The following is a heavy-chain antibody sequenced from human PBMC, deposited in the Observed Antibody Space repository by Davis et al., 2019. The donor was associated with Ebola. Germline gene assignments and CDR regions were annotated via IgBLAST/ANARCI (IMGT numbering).Heavy chain of an antibody. CDR2: LRSFDSRM. CDR1: GFTITTYE. J-gene: IGHJ4*02. CDR3: AVHYYDSSGIYYLDD. Sequence: GESLKISCAVSGFTITTYEMNWVRQPPGRGLEWVSHLRSFDSRMYYADSVRGRFTISRDNAKNSLYLQMNSLSAEDTAFYYCAVHYYDSSGIYYLDDWGQGTLVTVSS. D-gene: IGHD3-22*01. V-gene: IGHV3-48*03.